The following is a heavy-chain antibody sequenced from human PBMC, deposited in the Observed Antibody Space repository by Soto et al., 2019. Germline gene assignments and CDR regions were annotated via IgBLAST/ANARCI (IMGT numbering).Heavy chain of an antibody. CDR2: IIPIFGTA. Sequence: SVKVSCKASGVTFSSYAISWVRQAPGQGLEWMGGIIPIFGTANYAQKFQGRVTITADESTSTAYMELSSLRSEDTAVYYCALASGYVWGSYRYAFDIWGQGTMVT. V-gene: IGHV1-69*13. CDR1: GVTFSSYA. CDR3: ALASGYVWGSYRYAFDI. J-gene: IGHJ3*02. D-gene: IGHD3-16*02.